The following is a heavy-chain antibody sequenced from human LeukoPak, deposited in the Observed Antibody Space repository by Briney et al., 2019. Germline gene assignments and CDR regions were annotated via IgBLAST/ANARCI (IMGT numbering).Heavy chain of an antibody. V-gene: IGHV3-23*01. CDR3: AKEPYGDYRLYYYYYMDV. CDR2: ISGSGGST. Sequence: GGSLRLSCAASGCTFSSYAMSWVRQAPGKGLEWVSAISGSGGSTYYADSVKGRFTISRDNSKNTLYLQMNSLRAEDTAVYYCAKEPYGDYRLYYYYYMDVWGKGTTVTVS. D-gene: IGHD4-17*01. CDR1: GCTFSSYA. J-gene: IGHJ6*03.